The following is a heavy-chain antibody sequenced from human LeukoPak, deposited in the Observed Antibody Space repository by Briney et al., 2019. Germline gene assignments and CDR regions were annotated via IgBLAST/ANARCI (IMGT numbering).Heavy chain of an antibody. J-gene: IGHJ2*01. CDR2: IYPGDSDI. D-gene: IGHD6-19*01. CDR3: ARGGSGWYSTSWYFDL. V-gene: IGHV5-51*01. CDR1: GYRFTSYW. Sequence: GESLKISCKGSGYRFTSYWIAWVRQMPGKGLGWMGIIYPGDSDIRYRPSFQGQVTISADKSISTAYLQWSSLKASDSAMYYCARGGSGWYSTSWYFDLWGRGTLVTVSS.